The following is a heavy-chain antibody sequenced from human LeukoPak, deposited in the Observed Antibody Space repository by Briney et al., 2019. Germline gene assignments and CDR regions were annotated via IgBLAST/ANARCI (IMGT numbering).Heavy chain of an antibody. CDR1: GFTLSSYD. CDR3: ARAVAGTHWFDP. J-gene: IGHJ5*02. D-gene: IGHD6-19*01. V-gene: IGHV3-13*01. Sequence: GGSLRLSCAASGFTLSSYDMHWVRQPPGKGLEWVSGIDIPGNTYYPDSVKGRFTMSRESAKNSLYLQMNSLRAGDTAVYYCARAVAGTHWFDPWAREPWSPSPQ. CDR2: IDIPGNT.